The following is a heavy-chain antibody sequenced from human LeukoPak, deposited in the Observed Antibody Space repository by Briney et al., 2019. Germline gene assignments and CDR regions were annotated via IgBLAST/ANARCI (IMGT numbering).Heavy chain of an antibody. CDR3: ARDADSDYFY. CDR1: GFTFSSYS. V-gene: IGHV3-21*01. Sequence: GGSLRLSCAASGFTFSSYSVNWVRQAPGKGLEWVSSISSSSTYIYYADSVKGRFTISRDNAKNSLSLQMNSLRAEDTAVYYCARDADSDYFYWGQGTLVTVSS. D-gene: IGHD4-11*01. J-gene: IGHJ4*02. CDR2: ISSSSTYI.